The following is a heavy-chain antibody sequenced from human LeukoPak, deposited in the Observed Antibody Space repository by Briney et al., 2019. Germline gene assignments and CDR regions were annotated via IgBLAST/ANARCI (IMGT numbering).Heavy chain of an antibody. CDR1: GYSFTSYW. J-gene: IGHJ3*02. CDR3: AREDITGNDAFDI. V-gene: IGHV5-51*01. CDR2: IYPGDSDT. Sequence: GESLKISCKGSGYSFTSYWIGWVRQMPGKGLEWMGIIYPGDSDTRYSSSFQGRVTISADKSISTAYLQWSSLKASDTAMYYCAREDITGNDAFDIWGQGTMVTVSS. D-gene: IGHD1-20*01.